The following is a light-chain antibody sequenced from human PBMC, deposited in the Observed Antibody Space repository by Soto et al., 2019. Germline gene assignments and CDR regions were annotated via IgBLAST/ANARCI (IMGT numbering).Light chain of an antibody. CDR2: EVN. Sequence: QSALTQPPSASGSPGQSVTISCTGTSSDVGGYNYVSWYQQYPGKAPKLMIYEVNKRPSGVPDRFSGSKSGNTASLTVSGLQAEGEADYYCSSYGGYYNYVFGTGTKVTVL. CDR1: SSDVGGYNY. V-gene: IGLV2-8*01. CDR3: SSYGGYYNYV. J-gene: IGLJ1*01.